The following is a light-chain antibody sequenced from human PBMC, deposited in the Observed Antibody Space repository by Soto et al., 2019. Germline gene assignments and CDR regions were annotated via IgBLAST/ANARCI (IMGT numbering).Light chain of an antibody. CDR2: EAS. J-gene: IGKJ1*01. CDR3: QKYNGTPRT. V-gene: IGKV1-27*01. Sequence: DIQVTQSPSSLSASVGDRVTITCRASQDISGHLAWYQQKPGKVPKLLIYEASTLQSRVPSRFSASGSGTDFTLTISSLQPEDVATSYCQKYNGTPRTFGQGTKVDLK. CDR1: QDISGH.